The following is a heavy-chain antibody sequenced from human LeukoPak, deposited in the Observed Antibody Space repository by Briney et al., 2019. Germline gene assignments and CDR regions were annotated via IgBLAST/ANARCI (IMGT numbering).Heavy chain of an antibody. V-gene: IGHV3-23*01. CDR3: AKGDDIVLITHFDY. J-gene: IGHJ4*02. CDR1: GFTFSSYA. CDR2: ISGSGGST. D-gene: IGHD2-8*01. Sequence: QSGGSLRLSCAASGFTFSSYAMSWVRQAPGKGLEWVSAISGSGGSTYYADSVKGRFTISRDNSKNTLYLQMNSLRAEDTAVYYCAKGDDIVLITHFDYWGQGTLVTVSS.